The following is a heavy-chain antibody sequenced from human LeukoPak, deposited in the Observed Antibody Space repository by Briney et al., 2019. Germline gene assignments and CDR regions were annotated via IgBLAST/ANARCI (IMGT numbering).Heavy chain of an antibody. CDR2: INPNSGGT. V-gene: IGHV1-2*02. CDR1: GYTFTGYY. CDR3: ARVHDYVRSFDY. J-gene: IGHJ4*02. D-gene: IGHD3-16*01. Sequence: ASVKVSCKASGYTFTGYYMHWVRQAPGQGLEWMGWINPNSGGTNYAQKFQGRVTMTRDTSISTAYMELSRLRSDDTAVYYCARVHDYVRSFDYWGQGTLVTVSS.